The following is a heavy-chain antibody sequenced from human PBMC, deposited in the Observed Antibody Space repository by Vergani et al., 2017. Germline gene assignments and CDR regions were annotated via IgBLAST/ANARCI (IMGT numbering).Heavy chain of an antibody. D-gene: IGHD4-17*01. CDR3: AKDRYGDYYFDY. Sequence: EVQLLESGGGLVQPGGSLRLSCAASGFTFSSYAMSWVRQAPGKGLEWVSAISGSGGSTYYADSVKGRFTISRDNSKNTRYLQMNSLRAEDTAVYYCAKDRYGDYYFDYGGQGTLVTVSS. CDR1: GFTFSSYA. CDR2: ISGSGGST. V-gene: IGHV3-23*01. J-gene: IGHJ4*02.